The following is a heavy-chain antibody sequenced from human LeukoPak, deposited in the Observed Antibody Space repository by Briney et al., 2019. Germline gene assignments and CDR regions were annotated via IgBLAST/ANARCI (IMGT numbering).Heavy chain of an antibody. CDR2: IWYDGSNK. CDR3: ARPIFIAAAGFDY. Sequence: GRSLRLFSAASGFTFSSYGMHWVRQAPGKGLEWVAVIWYDGSNKYYADSVKGRFIISRDNSKNTLYLQMNSLRAEDTAVYYCARPIFIAAAGFDYWGQGTLVTVSS. J-gene: IGHJ4*02. V-gene: IGHV3-33*01. D-gene: IGHD6-13*01. CDR1: GFTFSSYG.